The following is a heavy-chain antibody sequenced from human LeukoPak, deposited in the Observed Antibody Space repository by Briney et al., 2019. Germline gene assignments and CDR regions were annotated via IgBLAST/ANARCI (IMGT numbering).Heavy chain of an antibody. V-gene: IGHV4-34*01. Sequence: SETLSLTCAVYGGSFSGYYWSWIRQPPGKGLEWIGEINHSGSTNYNPSLKSRVTISVDTSKNQFSPKLSSVTAADTAVYYCARGLVGGYSYGYKYYYYMDVWGKGTTVTVSS. CDR2: INHSGST. D-gene: IGHD5-18*01. J-gene: IGHJ6*03. CDR1: GGSFSGYY. CDR3: ARGLVGGYSYGYKYYYYMDV.